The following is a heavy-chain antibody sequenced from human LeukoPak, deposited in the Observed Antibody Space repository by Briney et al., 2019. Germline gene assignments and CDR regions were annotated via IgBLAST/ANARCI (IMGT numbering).Heavy chain of an antibody. D-gene: IGHD2-2*01. CDR1: GGTFSSYA. Sequence: GASVKVSCKASGGTFSSYAISWVRQAPGQGLEWMGGIIPIFGTANYAQKFQGRVTITTDESTSTAYMELSSLRSEDTAVYYCASPSTQRGLADYWGQGTLVTVSS. V-gene: IGHV1-69*05. J-gene: IGHJ4*02. CDR2: IIPIFGTA. CDR3: ASPSTQRGLADY.